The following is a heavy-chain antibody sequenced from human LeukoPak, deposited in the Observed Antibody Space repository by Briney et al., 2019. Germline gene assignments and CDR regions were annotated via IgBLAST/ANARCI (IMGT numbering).Heavy chain of an antibody. V-gene: IGHV3-48*01. D-gene: IGHD1-26*01. J-gene: IGHJ4*02. Sequence: PGGSLRPSCAASGFTFSSYSMNWVRQAPGKGLEWVSYISSSSSTIYYADSVKGRFTISRDNAKNSLYLQMNSLRAEDTAVYYCARGRGATAFDYWGQGTLVTVSS. CDR2: ISSSSSTI. CDR1: GFTFSSYS. CDR3: ARGRGATAFDY.